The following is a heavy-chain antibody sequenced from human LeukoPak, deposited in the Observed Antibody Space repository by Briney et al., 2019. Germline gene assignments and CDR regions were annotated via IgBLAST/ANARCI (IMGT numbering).Heavy chain of an antibody. D-gene: IGHD3-10*01. CDR2: ISYSGRA. CDR1: GDSVSNSNSF. V-gene: IGHV4-39*01. CDR3: ARQDSYRSVNWFDP. J-gene: IGHJ5*02. Sequence: SETLSLTCTVSGDSVSNSNSFWGSIRQPPEKGLEWIGTISYSGRAYYNPSLKSRVTISADTSNNQFSLKLSSVTAADTAVYYCARQDSYRSVNWFDPWGQGTLVTVSS.